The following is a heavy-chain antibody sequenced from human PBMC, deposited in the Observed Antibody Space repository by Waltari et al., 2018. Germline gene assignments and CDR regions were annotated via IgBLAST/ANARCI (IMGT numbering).Heavy chain of an antibody. D-gene: IGHD2-21*01. Sequence: QGLEWMGGIIPIFGTANYAQKFQGRVTITTDESTSTAYMELSSLRSEDTAVYYCARDRGERAGPVLWNFDYWGQGTLVTVSS. CDR2: IIPIFGTA. CDR3: ARDRGERAGPVLWNFDY. V-gene: IGHV1-69*05. J-gene: IGHJ4*02.